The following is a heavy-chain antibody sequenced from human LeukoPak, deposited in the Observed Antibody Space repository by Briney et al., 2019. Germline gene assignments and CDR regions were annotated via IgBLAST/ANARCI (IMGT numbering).Heavy chain of an antibody. V-gene: IGHV4-61*01. D-gene: IGHD3-10*01. J-gene: IGHJ4*02. CDR2: IYYSGTT. CDR3: ARGPNYYNSFDS. Sequence: PSETLSLTCTVSGGSISSSSYYWSWIRQPPGKGLEWIGYIYYSGTTYYNPSLKSRVTISLDMSKNHFSLKLSSVTAADTAVYYCARGPNYYNSFDSWGQGTLVTVSS. CDR1: GGSISSSSYY.